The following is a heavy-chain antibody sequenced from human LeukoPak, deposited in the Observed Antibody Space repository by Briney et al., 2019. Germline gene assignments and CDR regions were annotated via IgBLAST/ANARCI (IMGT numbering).Heavy chain of an antibody. Sequence: ASVNVSCKASGYTFTSYGISWVRQAPGQGLEWMGWISAYNGNTNYAQKLQGRVTMTTDTSTSTAYMELRSLRSDDTAVYYCARDHRGYGDYAPSFDPWGQGTLVTVSS. CDR3: ARDHRGYGDYAPSFDP. D-gene: IGHD4-17*01. J-gene: IGHJ5*02. V-gene: IGHV1-18*01. CDR1: GYTFTSYG. CDR2: ISAYNGNT.